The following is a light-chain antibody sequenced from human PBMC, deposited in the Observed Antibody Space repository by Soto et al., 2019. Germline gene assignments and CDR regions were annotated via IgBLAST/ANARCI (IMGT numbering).Light chain of an antibody. CDR3: QQRSNWPPERT. Sequence: FLTQSPSAVSLTPSESATLSCRASQSFSILLGWYQQKPGQAPRLISXXAYXRATGMPARSSVSGSGTDFNLTISILEPEDFAFEYCQQRSNWPPERTFGQGTRLDIK. V-gene: IGKV3-11*01. J-gene: IGKJ5*01. CDR1: QSFSIL. CDR2: XAY.